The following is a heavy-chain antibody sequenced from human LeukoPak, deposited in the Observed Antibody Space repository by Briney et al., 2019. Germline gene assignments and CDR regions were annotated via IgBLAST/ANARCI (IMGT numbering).Heavy chain of an antibody. CDR2: ISSGGNTI. V-gene: IGHV3-48*04. CDR3: AQREAFTSS. Sequence: GGSLRLSCAASGFTFSSYAMHWVRQAPGKGLEWVSYISSGGNTIYYADSVKGRFIISRDNAKNSLYLQLNSLRAEDTAVYYCAQREAFTSSWGQGTLVAVSS. CDR1: GFTFSSYA. J-gene: IGHJ1*01. D-gene: IGHD3-3*01.